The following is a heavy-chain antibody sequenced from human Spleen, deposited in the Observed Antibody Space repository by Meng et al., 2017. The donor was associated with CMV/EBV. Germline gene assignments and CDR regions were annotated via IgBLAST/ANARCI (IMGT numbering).Heavy chain of an antibody. J-gene: IGHJ6*02. D-gene: IGHD6-6*01. Sequence: SVKVSCKASGGTFSSYAISWVRQAPGQGLEWMGGIIPIFGTANYAQKFQGRVTMTTDTSTSTAYMELRSLRSDDTAVYYCARRSSSKGARYYYGMDVWGQGTTVTVSS. CDR2: IIPIFGTA. CDR1: GGTFSSYA. V-gene: IGHV1-69*05. CDR3: ARRSSSKGARYYYGMDV.